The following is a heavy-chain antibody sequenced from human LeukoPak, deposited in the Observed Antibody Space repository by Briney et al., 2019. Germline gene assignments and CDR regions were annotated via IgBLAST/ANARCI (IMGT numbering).Heavy chain of an antibody. Sequence: SETLSLTCTVSGGSISSYYWSWIRQPPGKGLEWIGCIYYSGSTNYNPSLKSRVTVSVGTSKNQFSLKLSSVTAADTAVYYCARAVSSGWYLDWFDPWGQGTLVTVSS. CDR1: GGSISSYY. D-gene: IGHD6-19*01. CDR2: IYYSGST. V-gene: IGHV4-59*01. J-gene: IGHJ5*02. CDR3: ARAVSSGWYLDWFDP.